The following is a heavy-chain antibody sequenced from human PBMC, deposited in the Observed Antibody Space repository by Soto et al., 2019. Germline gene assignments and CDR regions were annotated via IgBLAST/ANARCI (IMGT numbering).Heavy chain of an antibody. J-gene: IGHJ6*02. CDR1: GGTFSSYA. CDR3: ARTGRGYSGYDVYYYYYGMDV. CDR2: IIPIFGTA. D-gene: IGHD5-12*01. V-gene: IGHV1-69*13. Sequence: ASVKVSCKASGGTFSSYAISWVRQAPGQGLEWMGGIIPIFGTANYAQKFQGRVTITADESTSTAYMELSSLRSEDTAVYYCARTGRGYSGYDVYYYYYGMDVWGQGTTVTVSS.